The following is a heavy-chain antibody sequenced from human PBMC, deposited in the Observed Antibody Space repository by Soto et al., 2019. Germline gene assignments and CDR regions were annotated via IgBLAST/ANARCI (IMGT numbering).Heavy chain of an antibody. CDR1: AGSFSHYY. D-gene: IGHD6-19*01. CDR3: ARGGSSDWQVALDI. J-gene: IGHJ3*02. V-gene: IGHV4-34*01. CDR2: IKHGGSS. Sequence: QVQQQPWGAGLLKPSETLSLTCTVYAGSFSHYYWNWIRQSPGKGLEWIGKIKHGGSSSYNPSLRSRVSIAVDMSKKQFSLTLSSVTAADTAVYYCARGGSSDWQVALDIWGQGTMVPVSS.